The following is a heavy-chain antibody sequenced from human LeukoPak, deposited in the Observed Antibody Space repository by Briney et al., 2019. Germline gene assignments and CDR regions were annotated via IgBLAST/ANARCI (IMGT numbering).Heavy chain of an antibody. J-gene: IGHJ1*01. Sequence: SVKVSCKASGGTFSSYAISWVRQAPGQGLEWMGGIIPIFGTANYAQKFQSRVTITADESTGTAYMELSRLRSEDTAVYYCARGVGVRSFDWLLSTAEYFQHWGQGTLVTVSS. CDR3: ARGVGVRSFDWLLSTAEYFQH. CDR1: GGTFSSYA. D-gene: IGHD3-9*01. V-gene: IGHV1-69*01. CDR2: IIPIFGTA.